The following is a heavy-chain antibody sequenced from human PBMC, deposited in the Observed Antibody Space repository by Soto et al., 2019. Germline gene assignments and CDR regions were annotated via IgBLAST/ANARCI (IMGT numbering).Heavy chain of an antibody. CDR1: GGSISSGGYY. J-gene: IGHJ4*02. V-gene: IGHV4-31*03. D-gene: IGHD1-20*01. CDR3: ASTTPPNWNYFDY. Sequence: KTSETLSLTCTVSGGSISSGGYYWSWIRQHPGKGLEWIGYIYYSGSTYYNPSLKSRVTISVDTSKNQFSLKLSSVTAADTAVYYCASTTPPNWNYFDYWGQGTLVTVSS. CDR2: IYYSGST.